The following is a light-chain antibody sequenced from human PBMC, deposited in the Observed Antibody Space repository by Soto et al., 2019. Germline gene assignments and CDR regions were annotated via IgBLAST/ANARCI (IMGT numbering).Light chain of an antibody. Sequence: QSALTQPASVSGPPGQSITISCTGTSSDVGGYNSVSWYQQHPGKAPKLMIYEVSNWPSGISNRFSGSKSGNTASLTISGLQAEDEADYYCSSYTSSRSFVFGTGTKLTVL. CDR1: SSDVGGYNS. J-gene: IGLJ1*01. CDR3: SSYTSSRSFV. V-gene: IGLV2-14*01. CDR2: EVS.